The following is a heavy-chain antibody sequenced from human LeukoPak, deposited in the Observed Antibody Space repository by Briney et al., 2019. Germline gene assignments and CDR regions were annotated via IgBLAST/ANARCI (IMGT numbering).Heavy chain of an antibody. CDR1: GFTFSSYG. D-gene: IGHD2/OR15-2a*01. CDR2: ISYDGSNK. J-gene: IGHJ3*02. CDR3: ARDWHHSNSRDYAFDI. V-gene: IGHV3-30*03. Sequence: SLRLSCAASGFTFSSYGMHWVRQAPGKGLEWVAVISYDGSNKYYADSVKGRFTISRDNSKNTLYLQMNSLRAEDTAVYHCARDWHHSNSRDYAFDIWGQGTMVTVSS.